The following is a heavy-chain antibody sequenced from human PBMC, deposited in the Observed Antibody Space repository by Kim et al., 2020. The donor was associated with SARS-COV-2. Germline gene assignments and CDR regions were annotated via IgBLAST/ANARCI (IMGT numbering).Heavy chain of an antibody. J-gene: IGHJ6*02. D-gene: IGHD1-1*01. CDR3: ARARYNDAGPDYYGMDV. Sequence: SVKVSCKASGGTFSSYAISWVRQAPGQGLEWMGGIIPIFGTANYAQKFQGRVTITADESTSTAYMELSSLRSEDTAVYYCARARYNDAGPDYYGMDVWGQGTTVTVSS. CDR2: IIPIFGTA. V-gene: IGHV1-69*13. CDR1: GGTFSSYA.